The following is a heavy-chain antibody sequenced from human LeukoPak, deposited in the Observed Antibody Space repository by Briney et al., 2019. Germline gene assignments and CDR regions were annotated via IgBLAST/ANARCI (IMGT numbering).Heavy chain of an antibody. CDR3: ARAPRGYFDL. CDR2: INHSGST. V-gene: IGHV4-34*01. J-gene: IGHJ2*01. Sequence: PSETLSLTCAVYGGSFSGYYWCWIRQPPGKGLEWIGEINHSGSTNYNPSLKSRVTISVDTSKSQFSLKLSSVTAADTAVYYCARAPRGYFDLWGRGTLVTVSS. CDR1: GGSFSGYY.